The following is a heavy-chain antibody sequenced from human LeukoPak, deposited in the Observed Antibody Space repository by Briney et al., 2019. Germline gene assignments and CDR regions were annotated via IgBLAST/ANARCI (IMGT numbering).Heavy chain of an antibody. CDR3: TRFDYGDSYSYFDY. CDR1: GFTFGDYA. J-gene: IGHJ4*02. CDR2: IRSKAYGGTT. D-gene: IGHD4-17*01. V-gene: IGHV3-49*03. Sequence: GGSLRLSCTASGFTFGDYAVSWFRQAPGKGLEWVGFIRSKAYGGTTEYAASVKGRFTISRDDSKSIAYLQMNSLKTEDTAVYYCTRFDYGDSYSYFDYWGQGTPVTVSS.